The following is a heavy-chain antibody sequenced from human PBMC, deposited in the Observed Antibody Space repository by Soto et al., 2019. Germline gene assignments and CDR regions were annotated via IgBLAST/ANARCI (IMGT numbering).Heavy chain of an antibody. J-gene: IGHJ6*02. Sequence: LRLSCAASGFTFSSYAMHWVRQAPGKGLEWVAVISYDGSNKYYADSVKGRFTISRDNSKNTLYLQMNSLRAEDTAVYYFARAGESTRLRFLEWSRWDVWGQGTTVTVSS. CDR2: ISYDGSNK. CDR3: ARAGESTRLRFLEWSRWDV. D-gene: IGHD3-3*01. CDR1: GFTFSSYA. V-gene: IGHV3-30-3*01.